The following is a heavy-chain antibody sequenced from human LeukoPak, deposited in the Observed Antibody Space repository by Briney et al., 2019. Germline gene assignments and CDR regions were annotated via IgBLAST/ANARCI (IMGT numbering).Heavy chain of an antibody. J-gene: IGHJ3*02. Sequence: PGGSLRLSCAASGFTFDDYAMHWVRQAPGKGLEWVSGISWNSGSIGYADSVKGRFTISRDNSKNTLYLQMNSLRAEDTAVYYCAKGGLMTTVTTPWGDAFDIWGQGTMVTVSS. CDR1: GFTFDDYA. D-gene: IGHD4-11*01. CDR2: ISWNSGSI. V-gene: IGHV3-9*01. CDR3: AKGGLMTTVTTPWGDAFDI.